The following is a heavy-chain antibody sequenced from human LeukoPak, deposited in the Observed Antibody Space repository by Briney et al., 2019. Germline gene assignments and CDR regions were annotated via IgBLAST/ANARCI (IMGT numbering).Heavy chain of an antibody. J-gene: IGHJ4*02. CDR1: VGSISSRTYY. V-gene: IGHV4-39*01. CDR3: ASLRVPGDFDY. CDR2: IYYSGST. Sequence: SETLSLTCTVSVGSISSRTYYWAWIRQPPGQGLEWIGNIYYSGSTYYNPSLKSRLTMSVYTSKNQFSLKLRSVTAADTAVYYCASLRVPGDFDYWGQGTLVTVSS.